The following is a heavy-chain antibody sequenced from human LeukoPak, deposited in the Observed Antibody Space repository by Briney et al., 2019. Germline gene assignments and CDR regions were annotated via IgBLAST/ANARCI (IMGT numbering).Heavy chain of an antibody. CDR3: ARHLHCSGGSCYGLSWFDH. V-gene: IGHV5-51*01. D-gene: IGHD2-15*01. J-gene: IGHJ5*02. CDR1: GYSFASYW. CDR2: IYPDDSDT. Sequence: GESLKISCKGSGYSFASYWIGWVRQMPGKGLEWMGIIYPDDSDTRYSPSFQGQVTISADKSISTAYLQWSSLKASDTAMYYCARHLHCSGGSCYGLSWFDHWGQGTLVTVSS.